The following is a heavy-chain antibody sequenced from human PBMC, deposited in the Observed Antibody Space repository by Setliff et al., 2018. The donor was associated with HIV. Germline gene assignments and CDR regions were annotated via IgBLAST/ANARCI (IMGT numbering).Heavy chain of an antibody. CDR2: INHSGST. J-gene: IGHJ6*02. D-gene: IGHD2-21*02. V-gene: IGHV4-34*01. CDR3: ARGSSIVVVTANPGGMDV. Sequence: SETLSLTCAVYGGSFSGYYWSWIRQPPGKGLEWIGEINHSGSTNYNPSLKSRVTISVDTSKNQFSLKLSSVTAADTAVYYCARGSSIVVVTANPGGMDVWGQGTTVTVSS. CDR1: GGSFSGYY.